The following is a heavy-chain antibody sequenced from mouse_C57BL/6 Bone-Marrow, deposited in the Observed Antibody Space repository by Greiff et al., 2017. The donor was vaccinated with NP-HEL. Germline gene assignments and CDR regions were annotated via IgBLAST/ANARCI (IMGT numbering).Heavy chain of an antibody. CDR1: GFTFSSYA. Sequence: EVKLVESGEGLVKPGGSLKLSCAASGFTFSSYAMSWVRQTPEKRLEWVAYISSGGDYISYADTVKGRFTISRDNARNTLYLQMSSLKSEDTAMYYCTSFPITTVVDAMDYWGQGTSVTVSS. CDR2: ISSGGDYI. D-gene: IGHD1-1*01. CDR3: TSFPITTVVDAMDY. V-gene: IGHV5-9-1*02. J-gene: IGHJ4*01.